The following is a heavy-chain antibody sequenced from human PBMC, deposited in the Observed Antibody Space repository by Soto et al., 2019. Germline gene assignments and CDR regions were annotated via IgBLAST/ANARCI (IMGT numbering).Heavy chain of an antibody. CDR2: ISDDGRNK. CDR3: AKDQSQRGAFDY. CDR1: RFTFSNYD. V-gene: IGHV3-30*18. Sequence: QVQLVESGGGVVQPGRSLRLSCAASRFTFSNYDMHWVRQAPGKGLEWVAVISDDGRNKYYADSVKGRFTISRDNSKNTLYLQMNSLRAEDTAVYYCAKDQSQRGAFDYWGQGTLVTVSS. J-gene: IGHJ4*02. D-gene: IGHD3-16*01.